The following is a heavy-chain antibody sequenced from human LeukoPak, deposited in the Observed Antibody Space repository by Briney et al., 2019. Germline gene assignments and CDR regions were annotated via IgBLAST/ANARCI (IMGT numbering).Heavy chain of an antibody. CDR2: ISGSGGST. Sequence: PGGTLRLSCAASGFTFSSYGMSWVRQAPGKGLEWVSAISGSGGSTYYADSVKGRFTISRDNSKNTLYLQMNSLRAEDTAVYYCAKVNGFCGGDCYSVLDFDYWGQGTLVTVSS. CDR1: GFTFSSYG. J-gene: IGHJ4*02. CDR3: AKVNGFCGGDCYSVLDFDY. D-gene: IGHD2-21*02. V-gene: IGHV3-23*01.